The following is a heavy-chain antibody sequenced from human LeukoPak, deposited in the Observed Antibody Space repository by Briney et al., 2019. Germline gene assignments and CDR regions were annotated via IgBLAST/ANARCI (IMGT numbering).Heavy chain of an antibody. D-gene: IGHD5-12*01. Sequence: PGGSLRLSCAASGFSFSSYAMSWVRQAPGKGLEWVSTITGGGGSTYYADPVKGRFTISRDNSKDTFYLQMNSLRVEDTAVYYCAKARIAATIYPKEVNFDYWGQGTLVTVSS. CDR2: ITGGGGST. CDR1: GFSFSSYA. CDR3: AKARIAATIYPKEVNFDY. V-gene: IGHV3-23*01. J-gene: IGHJ4*02.